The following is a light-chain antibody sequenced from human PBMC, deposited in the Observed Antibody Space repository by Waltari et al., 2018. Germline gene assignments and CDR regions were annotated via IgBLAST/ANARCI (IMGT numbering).Light chain of an antibody. Sequence: SYELTQPPSVSVSPGQTASIPCSGAKLGNKFAYWYQQKAGQSPVLVIYQNTKRPSGIPGRFSGSNSGNTATLTISGTQAMDEADYYCQAWDSGVVFGGGTKLTVL. CDR2: QNT. CDR3: QAWDSGVV. V-gene: IGLV3-1*01. CDR1: KLGNKF. J-gene: IGLJ2*01.